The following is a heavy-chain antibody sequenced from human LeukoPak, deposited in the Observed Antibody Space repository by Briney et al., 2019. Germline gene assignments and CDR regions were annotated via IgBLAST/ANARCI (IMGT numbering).Heavy chain of an antibody. J-gene: IGHJ5*02. Sequence: GVSLQISCKGSGYSFTSYWIGWVRQMPGKGLEWMGIIYPGDSDTRYSPSFQGQVTISADKSISTAYLQWSSLKASDTAMYYCARLPGIAAAGTRGGDVNGWFDPWGQGTLVTVSS. V-gene: IGHV5-51*01. CDR1: GYSFTSYW. D-gene: IGHD6-13*01. CDR2: IYPGDSDT. CDR3: ARLPGIAAAGTRGGDVNGWFDP.